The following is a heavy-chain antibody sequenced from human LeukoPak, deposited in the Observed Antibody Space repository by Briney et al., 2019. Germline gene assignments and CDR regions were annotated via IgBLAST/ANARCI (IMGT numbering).Heavy chain of an antibody. CDR1: GFSFSRYW. D-gene: IGHD2-8*01. J-gene: IGHJ4*02. CDR3: ARLKDDVTKFDY. CDR2: INKDVSRI. V-gene: IGHV3-7*01. Sequence: GGSLRLSCAGSGFSFSRYWMAWVRQAPGKGLEWVASINKDVSRIHYVDSVKGRFTISRDYAKNSVFLQMNSLRVEDTAVYYCARLKDDVTKFDYWGQGTLVTVSS.